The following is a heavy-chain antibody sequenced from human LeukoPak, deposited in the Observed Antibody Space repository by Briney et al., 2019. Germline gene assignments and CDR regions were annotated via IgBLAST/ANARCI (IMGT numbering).Heavy chain of an antibody. CDR1: GYTFTSYY. CDR3: ARDAHYYDSSGSLGAFDI. V-gene: IGHV1-46*01. Sequence: ASVTVPCKASGYTFTSYYMHWVRQAPGQGLEWMGIINPSGGSTSYAQKFQGRVTMTRDTSTSTVYMELSSLRSEDTAVYYCARDAHYYDSSGSLGAFDIWGQGTMVTVSS. D-gene: IGHD3-22*01. CDR2: INPSGGST. J-gene: IGHJ3*02.